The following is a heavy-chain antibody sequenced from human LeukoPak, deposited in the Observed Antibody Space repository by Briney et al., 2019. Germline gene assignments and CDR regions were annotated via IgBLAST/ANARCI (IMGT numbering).Heavy chain of an antibody. J-gene: IGHJ3*02. CDR1: GFTFSSYA. CDR2: ISGSGGST. Sequence: GGSLRLSCAASGFTFSSYAMSWVRQAPGKGLGWVSAISGSGGSTYYADSVKGRFTISRDNSKNTLYLQMNSLRAEDTAVYYCARGDYGVNAFDIWGQGTMVTVSS. V-gene: IGHV3-23*01. D-gene: IGHD4-17*01. CDR3: ARGDYGVNAFDI.